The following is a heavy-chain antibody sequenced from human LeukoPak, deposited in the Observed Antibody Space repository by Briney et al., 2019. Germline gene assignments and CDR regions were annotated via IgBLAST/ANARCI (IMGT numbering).Heavy chain of an antibody. Sequence: NPGGSLRLSCAASGFTVSSNYMSWVRQAPGKGLEWVGRIKSKTDGGTTDYAAPVKGRFTISKDDSKNTLYLQMNSLKTEDTAVYYCTTDELLDAFDIWGQGTMVTVSS. CDR2: IKSKTDGGTT. J-gene: IGHJ3*02. CDR3: TTDELLDAFDI. CDR1: GFTVSSNY. D-gene: IGHD1-1*01. V-gene: IGHV3-15*01.